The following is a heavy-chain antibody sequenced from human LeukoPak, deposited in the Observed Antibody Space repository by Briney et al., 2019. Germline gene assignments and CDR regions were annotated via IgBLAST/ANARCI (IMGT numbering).Heavy chain of an antibody. CDR3: ARAGWGRGGFDP. V-gene: IGHV4-34*01. Sequence: SETLSLTCAVYGGSFSGYYWSWIRQPPGKGLEWIGEINHSGSTNYNPSLKSRVTISVDTSKNQFSLKLSSVTAADTAVYYCARAGWGRGGFDPCGQGTLVTVSS. CDR1: GGSFSGYY. D-gene: IGHD6-19*01. J-gene: IGHJ5*02. CDR2: INHSGST.